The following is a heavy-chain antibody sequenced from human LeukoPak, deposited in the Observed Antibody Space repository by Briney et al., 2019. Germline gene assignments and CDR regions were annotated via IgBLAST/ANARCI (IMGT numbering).Heavy chain of an antibody. D-gene: IGHD2-15*01. CDR2: IYTNGIT. Sequence: SETLSLTCTVSGGSMNSGSFYWSWIRQPAGKGLEWLGRIYTNGITNYDPSLRGRVTMSVDTSKNQFSLKLSSVTAADTAVYYCANGVVVVAATRGYYYYGMDVWGQGTTVTVSS. CDR3: ANGVVVVAATRGYYYYGMDV. J-gene: IGHJ6*02. CDR1: GGSMNSGSFY. V-gene: IGHV4-61*02.